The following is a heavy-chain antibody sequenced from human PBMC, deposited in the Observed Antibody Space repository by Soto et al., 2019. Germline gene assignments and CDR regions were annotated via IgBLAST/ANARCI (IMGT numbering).Heavy chain of an antibody. V-gene: IGHV1-46*01. Sequence: ASVKVSCKASGYTFTSYYMHWVRQAPGQGLEWMGIINPSGGSTSYAQKFQGRVTMTRDTSTSTVYMELSSLRSEGTAVYYCARAFEFYYYYYGMDVWGQGTTVTVSS. J-gene: IGHJ6*02. CDR3: ARAFEFYYYYYGMDV. CDR2: INPSGGST. CDR1: GYTFTSYY.